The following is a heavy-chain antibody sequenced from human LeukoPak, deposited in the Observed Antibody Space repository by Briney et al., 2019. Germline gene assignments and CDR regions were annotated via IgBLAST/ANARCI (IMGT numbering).Heavy chain of an antibody. V-gene: IGHV3-23*01. J-gene: IGHJ4*02. Sequence: GGSLRLSCAASGFTLSSYAMSWVRQAPGKRLEWVSAISGSGGSTYYADSVKGRFTISRDNSKSTLYLQMNSLRAEDTAVYYCVATRVCGGVLLRPNCLYFENWGQGTLVSVSS. CDR2: ISGSGGST. CDR3: VATRVCGGVLLRPNCLYFEN. CDR1: GFTLSSYA. D-gene: IGHD3-10*01.